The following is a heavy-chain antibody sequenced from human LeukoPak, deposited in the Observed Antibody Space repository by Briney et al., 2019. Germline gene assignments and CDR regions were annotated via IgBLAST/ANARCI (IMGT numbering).Heavy chain of an antibody. D-gene: IGHD4-23*01. CDR3: VRHLAVVTPGD. Sequence: GESLRLSCAGSGLTFSGDYMSWIRQAPGKGLEWLSYISSAGTTKFYADSLEGRFTISKDNAKNLLYLQLNSLRVEDTAVYYCVRHLAVVTPGDWGQGTPVTVSS. V-gene: IGHV3-11*04. CDR2: ISSAGTTK. CDR1: GLTFSGDY. J-gene: IGHJ4*02.